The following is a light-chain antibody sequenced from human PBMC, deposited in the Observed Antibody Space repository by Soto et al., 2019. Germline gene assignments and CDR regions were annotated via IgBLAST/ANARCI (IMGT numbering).Light chain of an antibody. CDR2: DAS. CDR1: QSISSW. Sequence: DIQMTQSPSTLSASVGDRVTITCRASQSISSWLAWYQQKPGKAPKLLIYDASFLESGVPSRFSGSGSGTEFTLTISNLQPDDFATYYCQQYNSYSYTFGQGTKVDIK. V-gene: IGKV1-5*01. CDR3: QQYNSYSYT. J-gene: IGKJ2*01.